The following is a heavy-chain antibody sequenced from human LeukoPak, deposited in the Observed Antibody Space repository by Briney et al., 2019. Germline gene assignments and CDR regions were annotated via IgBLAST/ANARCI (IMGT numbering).Heavy chain of an antibody. Sequence: PGGSLRLSCAASGFTFSSYEMNWVRQAPGKGQEWVSYISSSGSTIYYADSVKGRFTISRDNAKNSLYLQMNSLRAEDTAVYYCARDSIFFSSGWHVGPDWGQGTLVTVSS. V-gene: IGHV3-48*03. CDR2: ISSSGSTI. CDR1: GFTFSSYE. CDR3: ARDSIFFSSGWHVGPD. J-gene: IGHJ4*02. D-gene: IGHD6-19*01.